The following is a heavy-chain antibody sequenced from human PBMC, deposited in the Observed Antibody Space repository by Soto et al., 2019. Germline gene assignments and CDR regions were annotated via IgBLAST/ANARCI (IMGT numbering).Heavy chain of an antibody. D-gene: IGHD1-26*01. CDR2: IHSGGGT. J-gene: IGHJ4*02. Sequence: SETLSLTCTVSGGTISSHYWNWFRQPAGKRLAWIGRIHSGGGTNYSPSLKSRVNMSVDTSKIQLSLKLSSVTAADPAVYFCARISGGPSCWGQGTLVTVSS. CDR1: GGTISSHY. V-gene: IGHV4-4*07. CDR3: ARISGGPSC.